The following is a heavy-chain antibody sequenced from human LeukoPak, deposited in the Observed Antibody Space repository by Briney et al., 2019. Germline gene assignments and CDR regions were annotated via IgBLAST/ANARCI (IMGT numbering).Heavy chain of an antibody. D-gene: IGHD3-3*01. CDR2: IYTSGST. CDR1: GGSLSSYY. J-gene: IGHJ4*02. V-gene: IGHV4-4*07. Sequence: SETLSLTCTVSGGSLSSYYWSWIRQPAGKGLEWIGRIYTSGSTHYNPSLKSRVTMSVDTSKNQFSLKLSSVTAADTAVYYCARESYDFWSGYLDYWGQGTLVTVSS. CDR3: ARESYDFWSGYLDY.